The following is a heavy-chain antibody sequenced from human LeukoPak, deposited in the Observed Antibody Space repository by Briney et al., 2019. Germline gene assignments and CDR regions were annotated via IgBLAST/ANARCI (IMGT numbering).Heavy chain of an antibody. CDR2: ISRDSGAI. CDR3: AREDYYNSSAYPSRGFDY. CDR1: GFIFSSYS. D-gene: IGHD3-22*01. J-gene: IGHJ4*02. Sequence: GGSLRLSCAAAGFIFSSYSMNWVRQAPGKGLEWVSYISRDSGAIYEADSVKGRFTISRDNARNSLFLQMNSLRAEDTATYYCAREDYYNSSAYPSRGFDYWGQGTLVTVSS. V-gene: IGHV3-48*01.